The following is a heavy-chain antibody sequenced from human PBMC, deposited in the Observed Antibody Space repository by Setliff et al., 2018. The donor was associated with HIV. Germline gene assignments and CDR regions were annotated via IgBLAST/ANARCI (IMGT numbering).Heavy chain of an antibody. CDR2: IHAGNDNT. D-gene: IGHD6-19*01. V-gene: IGHV1-3*01. Sequence: ASVKVSCKASGYTFTTYTMHWVRQAPGQRLEWMGWIHAGNDNTKVSQKFQGRVTITRDTSASTVYMELSSLRSEDTAVYYCASDRPIAVAAIDRTFDIWGQGTMVTVSS. J-gene: IGHJ3*02. CDR1: GYTFTTYT. CDR3: ASDRPIAVAAIDRTFDI.